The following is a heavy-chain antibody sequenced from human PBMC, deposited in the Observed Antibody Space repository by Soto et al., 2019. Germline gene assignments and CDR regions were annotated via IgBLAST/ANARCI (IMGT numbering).Heavy chain of an antibody. CDR3: AKDVRMAFDFWTAYPPSYDL. J-gene: IGHJ4*02. D-gene: IGHD3-3*01. CDR2: LSGGGGRT. V-gene: IGHV3-23*01. Sequence: EVQVLESGGGVVQPGGSLRLSCAASGFTFSSYAMDWVRQAPGKGLEWVAGLSGGGGRTYYADSVKGRFTISRDNTKNTLYLDMNSLRAEDTAIYYCAKDVRMAFDFWTAYPPSYDLWGQGKLVPVSS. CDR1: GFTFSSYA.